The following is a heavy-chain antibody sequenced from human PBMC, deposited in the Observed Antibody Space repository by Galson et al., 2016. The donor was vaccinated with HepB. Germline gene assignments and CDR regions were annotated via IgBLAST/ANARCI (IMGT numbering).Heavy chain of an antibody. J-gene: IGHJ4*02. CDR1: ADSFTSYW. CDR2: IYPGDSDT. CDR3: ASADYYDNSGYFDY. Sequence: QSGAEVKKPGESLKISCKGSADSFTSYWIAWVRQMPGKGLEWMGMIYPGDSDTRYSPSFQGQVTISADKSIITAYLQWRTLKASDTAIYYCASADYYDNSGYFDYWGQGTLVTVSS. V-gene: IGHV5-51*01. D-gene: IGHD3-22*01.